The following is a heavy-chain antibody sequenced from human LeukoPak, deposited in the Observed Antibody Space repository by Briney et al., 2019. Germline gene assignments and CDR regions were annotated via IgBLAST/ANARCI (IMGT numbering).Heavy chain of an antibody. CDR1: GDSITTNSYW. J-gene: IGHJ5*02. V-gene: IGHV4-39*01. D-gene: IGHD3-16*01. CDR2: IYSSGNT. Sequence: SETLSLTCSLSGDSITTNSYWWGWIRQSPGKGLEWIGSIYSSGNTYYNPYLKSRTTISPDTTNNQHSLRLTSVTAAATAVYYCARRGIWDLQIGNWFDPWGQGILVTVSS. CDR3: ARRGIWDLQIGNWFDP.